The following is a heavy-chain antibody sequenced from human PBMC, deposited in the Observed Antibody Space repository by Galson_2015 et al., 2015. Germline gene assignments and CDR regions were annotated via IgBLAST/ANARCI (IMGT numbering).Heavy chain of an antibody. Sequence: SLRLSCAASGFTFRDYSMNWVRQAPGKGLEWISYISNGGSTIYYADSAKGRFTISRDNAKNSLYPQMNSLRDEDTAVYYCARDGPGVLRFLDVWGKGTTVTVSS. CDR1: GFTFRDYS. D-gene: IGHD3-3*01. CDR3: ARDGPGVLRFLDV. CDR2: ISNGGSTI. J-gene: IGHJ6*04. V-gene: IGHV3-48*02.